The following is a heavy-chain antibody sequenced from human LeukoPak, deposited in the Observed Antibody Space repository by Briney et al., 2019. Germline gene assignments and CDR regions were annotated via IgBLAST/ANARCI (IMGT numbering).Heavy chain of an antibody. CDR2: IYYSGST. J-gene: IGHJ4*02. CDR1: GGSISSSSYY. V-gene: IGHV4-39*07. D-gene: IGHD3-10*01. Sequence: SLTXTXXGGSISSSSYYWGWIRQPPGKGRGWIGSIYYSGSTYYTPSLNSRVPISVDTSKNQFSLKLSSVTAADTAVYYCARGRRGSDYFDYWGQGTLVTVSS. CDR3: ARGRRGSDYFDY.